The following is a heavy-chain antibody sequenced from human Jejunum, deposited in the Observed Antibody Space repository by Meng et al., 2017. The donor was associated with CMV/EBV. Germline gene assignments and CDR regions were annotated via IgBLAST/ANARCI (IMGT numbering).Heavy chain of an antibody. CDR2: IKRDGSEK. CDR3: AKSLVDTAMDLDE. D-gene: IGHD5-18*01. CDR1: GFPYDSYL. Sequence: SGFPYDSYLMNWVRHVPGKGLEWVANIKRDGSEKNYVDSVKGRFTISRDNSMNTLHLQMNSLRPEDTAVYFCAKSLVDTAMDLDEWSRETQVTVSS. J-gene: IGHJ4*02. V-gene: IGHV3-7*03.